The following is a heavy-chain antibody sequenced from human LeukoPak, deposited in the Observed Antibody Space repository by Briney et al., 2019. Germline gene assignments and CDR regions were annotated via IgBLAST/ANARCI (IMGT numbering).Heavy chain of an antibody. V-gene: IGHV3-13*01. D-gene: IGHD5-12*01. CDR3: ARAPRGSGYADY. CDR1: GFTFGTYD. J-gene: IGHJ4*02. Sequence: PGGSLRLSCAASGFTFGTYDMHWVRQATGKGLEWVAAIGTAGDTYYPDSVKGRFTISRENAKNSLYLQMNSLRGGDTAVHYCARAPRGSGYADYWGQGTLVTVSS. CDR2: IGTAGDT.